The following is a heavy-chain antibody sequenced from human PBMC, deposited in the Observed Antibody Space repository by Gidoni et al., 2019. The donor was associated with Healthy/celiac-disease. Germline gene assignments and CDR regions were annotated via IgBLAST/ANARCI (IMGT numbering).Heavy chain of an antibody. Sequence: QVQLQESGPGLVTPSQTLSLTCTVSGGSISSGGYYWSWIRQHPGKGLEWIGYIYYSGSTYYNPFLKSRVTISVDTSKNQFSLKLSSVTAADTAVYYCARDKDGSGSYFFDYWGQGTLVTVSS. CDR3: ARDKDGSGSYFFDY. D-gene: IGHD3-10*01. CDR1: GGSISSGGYY. V-gene: IGHV4-31*03. J-gene: IGHJ4*02. CDR2: IYYSGST.